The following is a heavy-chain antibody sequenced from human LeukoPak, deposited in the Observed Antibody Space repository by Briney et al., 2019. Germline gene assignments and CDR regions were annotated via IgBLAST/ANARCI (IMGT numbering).Heavy chain of an antibody. D-gene: IGHD3-22*01. CDR1: GNSISSSSYY. J-gene: IGHJ6*03. Sequence: SETLSLTCTVSGNSISSSSYYWVWIRQPPGKGLEWIGSINYYGKTYYNPSVKSRVTISVDTSKNQFSLKLSSMTAADTAVYYCASGDNYYDTSGYYYYYYMDVWGKGTTVTVSS. CDR3: ASGDNYYDTSGYYYYYYMDV. CDR2: INYYGKT. V-gene: IGHV4-39*07.